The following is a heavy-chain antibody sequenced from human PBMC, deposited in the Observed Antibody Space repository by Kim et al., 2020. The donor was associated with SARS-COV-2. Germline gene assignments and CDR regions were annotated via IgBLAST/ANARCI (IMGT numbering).Heavy chain of an antibody. CDR2: IYYSGST. Sequence: SETLSLTCTVSGGSISSSSYYWGWIRQPPGKGLEWIGSIYYSGSTYYNPSLKSRVTISVDTSKNQFSLKLSSVTAADTAVYYCARHYQDYNLFPHYGMDVWGQGTTVTVSS. CDR1: GGSISSSSYY. V-gene: IGHV4-39*01. CDR3: ARHYQDYNLFPHYGMDV. J-gene: IGHJ6*02. D-gene: IGHD4-4*01.